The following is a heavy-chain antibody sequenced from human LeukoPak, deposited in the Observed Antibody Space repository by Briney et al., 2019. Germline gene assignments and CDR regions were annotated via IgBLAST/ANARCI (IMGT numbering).Heavy chain of an antibody. Sequence: ASVKVSCKASGYTFTSYGISWVRQAPGQGLEWMGWISAYNGNTNYAQKLQGRVTMTTDTSTSTAYMELRSLRSDDTAVCYCARDIIVVTSMVRGGTRFDPWGQGTLVTVSS. CDR1: GYTFTSYG. V-gene: IGHV1-18*01. D-gene: IGHD3-10*01. CDR3: ARDIIVVTSMVRGGTRFDP. J-gene: IGHJ5*02. CDR2: ISAYNGNT.